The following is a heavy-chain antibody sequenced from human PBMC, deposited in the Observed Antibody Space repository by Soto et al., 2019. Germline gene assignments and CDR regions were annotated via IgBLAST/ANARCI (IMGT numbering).Heavy chain of an antibody. Sequence: EVQLLESGGDLVQPGGSLRLSCAASGFTFSSYAMTWVCQAPGKGLAWVSSISGSGGATYYADSVKGRFTISRDDSKSTLYLQMNSLRAEDTALYYCAKAGSPYYDLWSENRFDPWGQGTLVTVSS. CDR2: ISGSGGAT. CDR3: AKAGSPYYDLWSENRFDP. CDR1: GFTFSSYA. D-gene: IGHD3-3*01. V-gene: IGHV3-23*01. J-gene: IGHJ5*02.